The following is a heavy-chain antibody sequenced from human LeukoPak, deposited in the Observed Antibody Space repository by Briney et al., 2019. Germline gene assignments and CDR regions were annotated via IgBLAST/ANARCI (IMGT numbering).Heavy chain of an antibody. J-gene: IGHJ5*02. V-gene: IGHV4-61*01. CDR2: IYHSGSS. D-gene: IGHD3-10*01. Sequence: SETLSLTCTVSGGSVSSGSYYWSWLRQPPGKGLEWIGYIYHSGSSKYNPSLESRVTMSVDTSKNQFSLKLSSVTAADTAVYYCARDYYGSRWFDPWGQGTLVTVSS. CDR3: ARDYYGSRWFDP. CDR1: GGSVSSGSYY.